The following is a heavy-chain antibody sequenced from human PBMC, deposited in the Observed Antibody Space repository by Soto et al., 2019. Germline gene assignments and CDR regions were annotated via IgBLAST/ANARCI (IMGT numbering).Heavy chain of an antibody. J-gene: IGHJ4*02. CDR1: GGSFTSNNW. CDR3: ASRDPGTSVDY. D-gene: IGHD1-7*01. V-gene: IGHV4-4*02. CDR2: IYRTGST. Sequence: SETLSLTCAVSGGSFTSNNWWTWVRQPTGQGLEWIGEIYRTGSTNYNPSLKSRVTISLDKSENQFSLKVTSLTAADTAVYYCASRDPGTSVDYWGQGTLVTVSS.